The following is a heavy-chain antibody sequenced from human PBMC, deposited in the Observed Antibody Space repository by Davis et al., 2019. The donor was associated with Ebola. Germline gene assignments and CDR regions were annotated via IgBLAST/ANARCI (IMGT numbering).Heavy chain of an antibody. Sequence: ASVKVSCKASGYTFTGYYMHWVRQAPGQGLEWMGWINPNSGGTNYAQKFQGWVTMTRDTSISTAYMELSRLRSDDTAVYYCAREYSGYDPGGYFDYWGQGTLVTVSS. V-gene: IGHV1-2*04. D-gene: IGHD5-12*01. CDR3: AREYSGYDPGGYFDY. CDR1: GYTFTGYY. J-gene: IGHJ4*02. CDR2: INPNSGGT.